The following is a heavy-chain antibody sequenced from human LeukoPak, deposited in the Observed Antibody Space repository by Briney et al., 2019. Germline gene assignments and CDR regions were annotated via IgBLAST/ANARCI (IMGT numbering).Heavy chain of an antibody. J-gene: IGHJ3*02. D-gene: IGHD4-11*01. Sequence: YPSETLSLTCTVSGGSISNYYWNWIRQPPGKGLEWIGYIYYSGSTNYNPSLKSRVTISVDTFKNQFSLKLSSVIAADTAVYFCARDQSVSNYLGAFDIWGQGTMVTVSS. CDR2: IYYSGST. CDR1: GGSISNYY. V-gene: IGHV4-59*01. CDR3: ARDQSVSNYLGAFDI.